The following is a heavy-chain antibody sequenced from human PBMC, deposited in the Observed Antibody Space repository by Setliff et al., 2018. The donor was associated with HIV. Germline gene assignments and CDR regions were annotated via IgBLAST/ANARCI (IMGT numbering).Heavy chain of an antibody. CDR3: TRHRGPPWDAFDI. CDR2: IYYSGDT. CDR1: SLTSSGYH. V-gene: IGHV4-39*01. J-gene: IGHJ3*02. Sequence: SLTSSGYHWGWIRQPPGKGLEWIGNIYYSGDTFYNASLRSRLTLSVDTSKNQFSLKLNSVTASDTAMYYCTRHRGPPWDAFDIWGQGTMVTVSS.